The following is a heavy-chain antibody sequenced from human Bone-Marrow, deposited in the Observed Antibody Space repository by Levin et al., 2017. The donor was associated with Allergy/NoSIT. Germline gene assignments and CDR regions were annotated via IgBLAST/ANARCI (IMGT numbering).Heavy chain of an antibody. Sequence: PGGSLRLSCAASGFTFSDYYMSWIRQAPGKGLEWVSYISSSGSTIYYADSVKGRFTISRDNAKNSLYLQMNSLRAEDTAVYYCASTVPKWELRGNWFDPWGQGTLVTVSS. V-gene: IGHV3-11*01. CDR1: GFTFSDYY. CDR3: ASTVPKWELRGNWFDP. CDR2: ISSSGSTI. J-gene: IGHJ5*02. D-gene: IGHD1-26*01.